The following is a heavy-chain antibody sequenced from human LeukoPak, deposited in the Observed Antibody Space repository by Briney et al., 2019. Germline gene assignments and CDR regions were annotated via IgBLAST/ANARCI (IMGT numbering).Heavy chain of an antibody. CDR3: AKRIAAAGNGDY. D-gene: IGHD6-13*01. CDR2: ISYEGSNK. V-gene: IGHV3-30*18. Sequence: PGGSLRLSCAASGFTFSSYGMHWVRQAPGKGLEWVAVISYEGSNKYYADSVKGRFTISRDNSKNTLYLQMNSLRAEDTAVYYCAKRIAAAGNGDYWGQGTLVTVSS. J-gene: IGHJ4*02. CDR1: GFTFSSYG.